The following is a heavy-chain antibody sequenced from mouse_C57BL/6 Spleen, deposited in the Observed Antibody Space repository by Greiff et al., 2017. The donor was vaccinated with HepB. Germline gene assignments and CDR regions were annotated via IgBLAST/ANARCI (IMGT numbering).Heavy chain of an antibody. CDR3: AREGYSWYFDV. V-gene: IGHV1-82*01. Sequence: VQLQQSGPELVKPGASVKISCKASGYAFSSSWMNWVKQRPGKGLEWIGRIYPGDGDTNYNGKFKGKATLTADKSSSTAYMQLSSLTSEDSAVYFCAREGYSWYFDVWGTGTTVTVSS. D-gene: IGHD2-3*01. CDR1: GYAFSSSW. J-gene: IGHJ1*03. CDR2: IYPGDGDT.